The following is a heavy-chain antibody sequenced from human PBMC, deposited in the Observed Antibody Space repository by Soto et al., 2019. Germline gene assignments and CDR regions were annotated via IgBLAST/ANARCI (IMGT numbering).Heavy chain of an antibody. CDR1: GGSFSGYY. Sequence: RSLTCAVYGGSFSGYYRSWIRQPPGKGLEWIGEINHSGSTNYNPSLKSRVTISVDTSKNQFSLKLSSVTAADTAVYYCASIRGTDAFDIWGQGTMVTVSS. CDR3: ASIRGTDAFDI. V-gene: IGHV4-34*01. CDR2: INHSGST. J-gene: IGHJ3*02. D-gene: IGHD1-1*01.